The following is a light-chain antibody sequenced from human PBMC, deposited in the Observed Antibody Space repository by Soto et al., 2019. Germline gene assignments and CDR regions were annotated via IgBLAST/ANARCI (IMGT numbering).Light chain of an antibody. J-gene: IGKJ1*01. V-gene: IGKV3-20*01. Sequence: EIVLTQSPGTLPLSPGERATLSCRASQSVSSSYLAWYQQQPGQAHRLLIYGAASRATGIPDRFSGSGSGRDFTLTISRLETEDFVVYYCQQYGSSPWTFGQGTKVEI. CDR3: QQYGSSPWT. CDR2: GAA. CDR1: QSVSSSY.